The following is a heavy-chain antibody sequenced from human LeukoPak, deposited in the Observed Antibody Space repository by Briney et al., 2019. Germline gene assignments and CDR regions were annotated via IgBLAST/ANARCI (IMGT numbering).Heavy chain of an antibody. Sequence: HPGGSLRLSCAASGFTFDDFAMHWVRQAPGKGLEWVSGISWNSNNIGYADSVKGRFTISRDNAKNSLYLQMNSLRAEDTALYYCAKDNGRRGYTYGYPEYWGQGTLVSVSS. CDR1: GFTFDDFA. V-gene: IGHV3-9*01. D-gene: IGHD5-18*01. CDR2: ISWNSNNI. CDR3: AKDNGRRGYTYGYPEY. J-gene: IGHJ4*02.